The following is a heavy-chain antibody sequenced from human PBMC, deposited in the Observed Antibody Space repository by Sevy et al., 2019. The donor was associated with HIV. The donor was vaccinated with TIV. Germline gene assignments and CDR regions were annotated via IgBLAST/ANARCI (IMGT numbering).Heavy chain of an antibody. CDR2: LSSSSTDI. CDR3: ARDWEYSSSHPFDN. D-gene: IGHD6-6*01. Sequence: GGSLRLSCAASGFTFSNYNMNWVRRAPAKGLEWVSSLSSSSTDIDYADSVKGRFTISRDNAKNSLYLQMNSLRAEDTAVYYCARDWEYSSSHPFDNWGQGTLVTVSS. CDR1: GFTFSNYN. V-gene: IGHV3-21*01. J-gene: IGHJ4*02.